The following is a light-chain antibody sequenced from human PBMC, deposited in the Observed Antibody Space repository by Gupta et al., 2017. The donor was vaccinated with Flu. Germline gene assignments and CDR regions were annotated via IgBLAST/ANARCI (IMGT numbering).Light chain of an antibody. CDR1: QSISSY. Sequence: DPVTITCRASQSISSYLNWYQQTPGKAPKVLIHSASTLQSGVPSRFSGGGSGTDFTLTISSLQPEDFATYYCQQSHSAPFTFGPGTKVDI. CDR2: SAS. V-gene: IGKV1-39*01. CDR3: QQSHSAPFT. J-gene: IGKJ3*01.